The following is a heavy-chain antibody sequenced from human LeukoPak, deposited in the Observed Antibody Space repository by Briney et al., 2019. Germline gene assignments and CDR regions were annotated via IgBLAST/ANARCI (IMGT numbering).Heavy chain of an antibody. CDR1: HFTFTNRW. J-gene: IGHJ4*02. CDR3: ARDSGWWRFDF. CDR2: IKEDGSEK. V-gene: IGHV3-7*03. D-gene: IGHD6-13*01. Sequence: PGGSLRLSCAASHFTFTNRWMNWVRQAPGQGLEWVASIKEDGSEKHYVDSVKGRFTISRDNGKNSLYLQMNSLRAEDTAVYYCARDSGWWRFDFWGQGTLVTVSS.